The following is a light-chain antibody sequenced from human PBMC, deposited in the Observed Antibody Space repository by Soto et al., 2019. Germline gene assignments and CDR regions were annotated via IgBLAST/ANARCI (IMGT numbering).Light chain of an antibody. Sequence: DIQMTQSPSFVSGSVGDGVTITCRASQRISTWLAWYQQKPGKAPKLLIYAASTSQSGVPSRFRGSGSGTDFTLTISSLQPDDFATYYCQQANTFPLTFGGGTKVEIK. CDR1: QRISTW. CDR2: AAS. V-gene: IGKV1-12*01. CDR3: QQANTFPLT. J-gene: IGKJ4*01.